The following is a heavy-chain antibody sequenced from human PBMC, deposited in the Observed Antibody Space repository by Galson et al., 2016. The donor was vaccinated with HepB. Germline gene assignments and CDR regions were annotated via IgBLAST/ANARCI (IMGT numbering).Heavy chain of an antibody. Sequence: LTCTVSGDSIISSSYYWGWIRQPPGKGLEWIGTIHYSGNTEYSTKFQGRVTVTRDTSASTAYMQLSSLTSEDTAIYYCASGSRVGATTGGAVDYWGQGTLVTVSS. CDR1: GDSIISSSYY. CDR2: IHYSGNT. CDR3: ASGSRVGATTGGAVDY. J-gene: IGHJ4*02. V-gene: IGHV4-39*01. D-gene: IGHD1-26*01.